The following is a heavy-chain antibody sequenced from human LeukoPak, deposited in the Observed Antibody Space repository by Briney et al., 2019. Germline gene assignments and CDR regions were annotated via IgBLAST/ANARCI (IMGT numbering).Heavy chain of an antibody. CDR2: INHSGST. J-gene: IGHJ3*02. CDR3: ARLPPSTSCYRYFICPSGYFDI. D-gene: IGHD2-2*01. Sequence: ASETLSLTCTVSGYSISSGYYWSWIRQPPGKGLEWIGEINHSGSTNYNPSLKSRVTISVDTSKNQFSLKLSSVTAADTAVYYCARLPPSTSCYRYFICPSGYFDIWGQGTMVTVSS. V-gene: IGHV4-38-2*02. CDR1: GYSISSGYY.